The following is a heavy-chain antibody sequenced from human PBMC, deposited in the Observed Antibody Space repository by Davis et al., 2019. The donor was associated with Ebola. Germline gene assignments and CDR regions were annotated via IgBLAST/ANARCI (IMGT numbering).Heavy chain of an antibody. D-gene: IGHD2-15*01. CDR3: AKDRGTMVVAARGGFDY. CDR2: ISWNSASR. Sequence: PGGSLRLSCAAAGFTFDDYAMHWVRQPPGKGLEWVSGISWNSASRGYADSVKGRFTISRDNAKNSLYLQMNSLRPEDTALYYCAKDRGTMVVAARGGFDYWGQGTLVTVSS. CDR1: GFTFDDYA. J-gene: IGHJ4*02. V-gene: IGHV3-9*01.